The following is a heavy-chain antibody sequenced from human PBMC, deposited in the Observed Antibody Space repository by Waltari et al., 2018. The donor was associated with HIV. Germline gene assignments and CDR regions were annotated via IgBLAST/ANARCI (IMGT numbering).Heavy chain of an antibody. CDR1: GGSFSGYY. D-gene: IGHD3-22*01. J-gene: IGHJ4*02. CDR2: INYSGST. V-gene: IGHV4-34*01. Sequence: QVQLQQWGAGLLKPSETLSLTCAVSGGSFSGYYGSWIRQPPGKGLEWIGEINYSGSTKYNPSLKSRVTISLDTSKKQFSLRLRSVTAADTAVYFCARGGYHDTTGYYVNWGQGNLVTVSS. CDR3: ARGGYHDTTGYYVN.